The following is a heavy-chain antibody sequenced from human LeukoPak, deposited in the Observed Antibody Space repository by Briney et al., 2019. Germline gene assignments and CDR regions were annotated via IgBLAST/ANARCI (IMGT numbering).Heavy chain of an antibody. V-gene: IGHV1-18*01. CDR3: ARRTNYYDSSGYYYLD. CDR2: ISAYNGNT. CDR1: GGTFSSYG. J-gene: IGHJ4*02. Sequence: ASVKVSCKASGGTFSSYGISWVRQAPGQGLEWMGWISAYNGNTNYAQKLQGRVTMTTDTSTSTAYMELRSLRSDDTAVYYCARRTNYYDSSGYYYLDWGQGTLVTVSS. D-gene: IGHD3-22*01.